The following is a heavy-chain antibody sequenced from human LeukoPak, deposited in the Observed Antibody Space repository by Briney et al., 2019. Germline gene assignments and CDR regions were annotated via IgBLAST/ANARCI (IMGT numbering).Heavy chain of an antibody. J-gene: IGHJ5*02. V-gene: IGHV3-23*01. D-gene: IGHD4/OR15-4a*01. CDR2: ISYSVDNT. Sequence: AGSLRLSCAASGFTFSSYAISWVRQAPGKGLEWVSAISYSVDNTYYADSVKGRFTISRDNSKNTLYLQMNSLRAEDTAVYYCAKDDYSYWFDPWGKGTGDAVSS. CDR3: AKDDYSYWFDP. CDR1: GFTFSSYA.